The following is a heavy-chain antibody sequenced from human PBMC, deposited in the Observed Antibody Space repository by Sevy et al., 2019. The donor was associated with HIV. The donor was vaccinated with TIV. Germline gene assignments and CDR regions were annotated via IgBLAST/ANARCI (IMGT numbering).Heavy chain of an antibody. J-gene: IGHJ6*02. D-gene: IGHD3-3*01. CDR3: ASQKGGTIFGVVALDV. V-gene: IGHV1-8*01. CDR1: GYTFTSYD. Sequence: ASVKVSCKASGYTFTSYDINWVRQVTGQGLEWMGWMNPNSGNTGYAQKFQGRVTMTRNTSISTAYMELSSLRSEDTAVYYCASQKGGTIFGVVALDVWGQGTTVTVSS. CDR2: MNPNSGNT.